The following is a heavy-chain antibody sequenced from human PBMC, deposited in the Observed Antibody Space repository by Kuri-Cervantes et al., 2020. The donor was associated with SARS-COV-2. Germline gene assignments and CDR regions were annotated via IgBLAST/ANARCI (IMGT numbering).Heavy chain of an antibody. CDR3: AMTGSYTSYGLGH. Sequence: GESLKISCAASGFTFSSYAMSWVRQAPGKGLMWLSRINNDGSSTIYVDSVKGRFTTSRDNAKNSVFLQMNSLRPEDTGVYYCAMTGSYTSYGLGHWGQGTLVTVSS. V-gene: IGHV3-74*01. CDR1: GFTFSSYA. J-gene: IGHJ4*02. D-gene: IGHD5-18*01. CDR2: INNDGSST.